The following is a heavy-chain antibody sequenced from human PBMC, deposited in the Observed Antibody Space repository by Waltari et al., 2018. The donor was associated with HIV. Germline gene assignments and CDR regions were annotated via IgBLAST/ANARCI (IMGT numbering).Heavy chain of an antibody. D-gene: IGHD3-22*01. Sequence: EVQLLESGGGLVQPGGSLRLSCAASGFTFSSYAVSWVRQAPGKGLGWVSAISGSGGSTYYADSVKGRFTISRDNSKNTLYLQMNSLRAEDTAVYYCAKVFDYDSSGYLAYWGQGTLVTVSS. CDR2: ISGSGGST. J-gene: IGHJ4*02. CDR3: AKVFDYDSSGYLAY. CDR1: GFTFSSYA. V-gene: IGHV3-23*01.